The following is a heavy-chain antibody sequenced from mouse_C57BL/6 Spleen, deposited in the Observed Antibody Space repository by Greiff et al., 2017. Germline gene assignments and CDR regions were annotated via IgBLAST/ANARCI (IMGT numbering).Heavy chain of an antibody. Sequence: VQLQESGAELARPGASVKLSCKASGYTFTSYGISWVKQRTGQGLEWIGEIYPRSGNTYYNEKFKGKATLTADKSSSTAYMELRSLTSDDSAVYFCARLDYYGSSPYYAMDYWGQGTSVTVSS. CDR3: ARLDYYGSSPYYAMDY. CDR1: GYTFTSYG. D-gene: IGHD1-1*01. V-gene: IGHV1-81*01. J-gene: IGHJ4*01. CDR2: IYPRSGNT.